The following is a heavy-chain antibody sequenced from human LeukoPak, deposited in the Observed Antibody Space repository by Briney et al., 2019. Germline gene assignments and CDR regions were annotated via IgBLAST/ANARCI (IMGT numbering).Heavy chain of an antibody. V-gene: IGHV4-59*01. CDR1: GGSISSYY. D-gene: IGHD1-26*01. CDR3: ARESLSGSCFDY. CDR2: IYYIGST. Sequence: SEILSLTCTVSGGSISSYYWSWIRQPPGKGLEWIGYIYYIGSTDYNPSLKSRVTISVDTSKNQFSLKLGSVTAADTAVYYCARESLSGSCFDYWGQGTLVTVSS. J-gene: IGHJ4*02.